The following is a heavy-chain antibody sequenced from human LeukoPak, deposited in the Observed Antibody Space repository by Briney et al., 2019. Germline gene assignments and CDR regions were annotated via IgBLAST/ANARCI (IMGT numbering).Heavy chain of an antibody. V-gene: IGHV4-39*01. CDR2: FSYSGST. CDR1: GGSISSSSYY. Sequence: SETLSLTCTVSGGSISSSSYYWGWIRQPPGTGLEWIGSFSYSGSTYYNPSLKSRVTISVDTSQNQFSLNLNSVTAADTAVYYCARHRGSGSYYDPHDYWGQGTLVTVSS. J-gene: IGHJ4*02. D-gene: IGHD1-26*01. CDR3: ARHRGSGSYYDPHDY.